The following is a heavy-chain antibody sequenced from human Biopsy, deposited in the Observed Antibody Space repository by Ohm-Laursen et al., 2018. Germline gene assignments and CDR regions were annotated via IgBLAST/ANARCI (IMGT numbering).Heavy chain of an antibody. CDR2: IYYSVMT. Sequence: LQTLSLTCAVSGDSVTKYCWSWIRQPPGKGLEWIGHIYYSVMTNYNPSLQSRVSISVDTSRNQVSLTLSSVTAADTAVYYCARDSGILNYGNFKYYHYYGMDVWGQGTKVTVSS. CDR1: GDSVTKYC. D-gene: IGHD4-11*01. V-gene: IGHV4-59*02. CDR3: ARDSGILNYGNFKYYHYYGMDV. J-gene: IGHJ6*02.